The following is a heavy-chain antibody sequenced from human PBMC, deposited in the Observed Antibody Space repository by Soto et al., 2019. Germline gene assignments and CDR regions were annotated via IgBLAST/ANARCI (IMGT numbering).Heavy chain of an antibody. CDR3: ARGLGYSYGFYYYYGMDV. CDR2: INAGNGNT. D-gene: IGHD5-18*01. Sequence: ASVKVSCKASGYTFTSYAMHWVRQAPGQRLEWMGLINAGNGNTKYSQKFQGRVTITRDTSASTAYMELSSLRSEDTAVYYCARGLGYSYGFYYYYGMDVWGQGTSVTVSS. J-gene: IGHJ6*02. CDR1: GYTFTSYA. V-gene: IGHV1-3*01.